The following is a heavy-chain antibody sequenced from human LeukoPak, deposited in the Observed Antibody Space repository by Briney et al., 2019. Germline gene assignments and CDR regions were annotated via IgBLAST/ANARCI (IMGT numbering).Heavy chain of an antibody. CDR3: ARDGTAMVHYYYGMDV. V-gene: IGHV4-34*01. CDR2: INHSGST. J-gene: IGHJ6*02. Sequence: SETLSLTCAVYGGSFSGYYWSWIRQPPGKGLEWIGEINHSGSTNYNPSLKSRVTISVDTSKNQFSLKLSSVTAADTAVYYCARDGTAMVHYYYGMDVWGQGTTVTVSS. D-gene: IGHD5-18*01. CDR1: GGSFSGYY.